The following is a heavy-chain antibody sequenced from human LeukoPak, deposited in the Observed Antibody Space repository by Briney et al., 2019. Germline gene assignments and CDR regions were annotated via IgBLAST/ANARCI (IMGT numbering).Heavy chain of an antibody. D-gene: IGHD5-18*01. CDR3: VRDLGYNYGFFDY. J-gene: IGHJ4*02. CDR1: GFTLSRFA. CDR2: MSSDGKNK. Sequence: GGSLRLSCAASGFTLSRFALNWVRQAXXXXLEWVAAMSSDGKNKYYADSVKGRFTISSDNPKNTLYLVMNSLRPDDTAVYYCVRDLGYNYGFFDYWGQGTLVTVSS. V-gene: IGHV3-30*04.